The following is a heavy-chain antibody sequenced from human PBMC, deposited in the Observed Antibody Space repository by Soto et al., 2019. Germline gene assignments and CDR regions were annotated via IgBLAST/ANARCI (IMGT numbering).Heavy chain of an antibody. CDR1: GYTFTSYA. V-gene: IGHV1-3*01. Sequence: QVQLVQSGAEVKKPGASVKVSCKASGYTFTSYAMHWVRQAPGQRLEWMGWINAGNGNTKYSQKFQGRVTITRDTSASTAYMELSSLRSEDTAVYYCARVGSSSSSASVKYYYYYGMDVWGQGTTVTVSS. CDR3: ARVGSSSSSASVKYYYYYGMDV. D-gene: IGHD6-6*01. J-gene: IGHJ6*02. CDR2: INAGNGNT.